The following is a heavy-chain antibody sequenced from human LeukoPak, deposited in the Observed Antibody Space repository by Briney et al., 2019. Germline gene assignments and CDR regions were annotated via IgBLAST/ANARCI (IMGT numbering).Heavy chain of an antibody. Sequence: PSETLSLTCTVSGGSISSRGYYWRSIRQPPAKGLQWIARIYYSGSTYYNPSLKSRITISVDTSKNQLSLKLSSLTAADTAVYYCARHEYSGSYYGLSWFDPWGQGTLVTVSS. V-gene: IGHV4-39*01. CDR3: ARHEYSGSYYGLSWFDP. D-gene: IGHD1-26*01. J-gene: IGHJ5*02. CDR2: IYYSGST. CDR1: GGSISSRGYY.